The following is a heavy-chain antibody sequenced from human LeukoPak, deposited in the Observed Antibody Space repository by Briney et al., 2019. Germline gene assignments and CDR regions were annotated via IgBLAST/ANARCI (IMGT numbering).Heavy chain of an antibody. CDR1: GGSISSYY. CDR3: ARDQSYYGSGSYRL. V-gene: IGHV4-59*01. J-gene: IGHJ4*02. Sequence: SETLSLTCTVSGGSISSYYWNWIRQPPGKGLEWIGYIYYSGTTNYNPSLKSRVSMSVDTSKNQFSLKLSSVTAADTAVYYCARDQSYYGSGSYRLWGQGTLVTVSS. D-gene: IGHD3-10*01. CDR2: IYYSGTT.